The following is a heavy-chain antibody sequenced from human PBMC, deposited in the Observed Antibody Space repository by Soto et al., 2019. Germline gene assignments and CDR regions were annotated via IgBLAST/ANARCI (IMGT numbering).Heavy chain of an antibody. CDR1: GFTFSTYA. CDR2: ISGRGVDT. D-gene: IGHD2-21*02. Sequence: GGSLRLSCEASGFTFSTYAMTWVRQAPGKGLEWVSIISGRGVDTLYAAPVKGRFTISRDNSRNTLYLQVNSLRAEATAVYYCAKDQTDVTLFDYWGQGTLVTVSS. J-gene: IGHJ4*02. V-gene: IGHV3-23*01. CDR3: AKDQTDVTLFDY.